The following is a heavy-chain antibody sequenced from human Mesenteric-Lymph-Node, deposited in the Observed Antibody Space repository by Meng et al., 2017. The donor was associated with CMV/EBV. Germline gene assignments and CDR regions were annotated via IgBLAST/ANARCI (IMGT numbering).Heavy chain of an antibody. CDR2: MNPNSGNT. Sequence: CKDSGYTFTSYDINWVRQATGQGLEWMGWMNPNSGNTGYAQKFQGRVTMTRNTSISTAYMELSSLRSEDTAVYYCARDVGRISPRGYWGQGTLVTVSS. V-gene: IGHV1-8*01. J-gene: IGHJ4*02. CDR3: ARDVGRISPRGY. D-gene: IGHD2-15*01. CDR1: GYTFTSYD.